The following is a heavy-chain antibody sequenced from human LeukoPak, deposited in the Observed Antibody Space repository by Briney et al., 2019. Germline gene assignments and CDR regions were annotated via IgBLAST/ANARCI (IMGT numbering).Heavy chain of an antibody. V-gene: IGHV4-30-4*01. D-gene: IGHD3-22*01. CDR3: ASYDSSGYYYVRNAFDF. J-gene: IGHJ3*01. CDR2: IYYSGST. CDR1: GGSISSGDYY. Sequence: SETLSLTCTVSGGSISSGDYYGSWIRQPPGKGLEWIGYIYYSGSTYYDPSLKSRVTISVDASKNQFSLKLSSVTAADTAVYYCASYDSSGYYYVRNAFDFWGQGTMVTVSS.